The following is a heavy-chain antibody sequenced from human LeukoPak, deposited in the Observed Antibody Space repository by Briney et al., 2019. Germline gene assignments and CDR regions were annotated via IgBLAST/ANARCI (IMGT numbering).Heavy chain of an antibody. V-gene: IGHV3-15*01. CDR2: IKSKTDGGTT. D-gene: IGHD2-15*01. J-gene: IGHJ5*02. Sequence: GGSLRLSCAASGFTFSNAWMSWVRQAPGKGLEWVGRIKSKTDGGTTDYAAPVKGRFTISRDDSKNTLYLQMNSLKTEDTAVYYCTTDRNVVVVAATNWFDPWGQGTLVTVSS. CDR1: GFTFSNAW. CDR3: TTDRNVVVVAATNWFDP.